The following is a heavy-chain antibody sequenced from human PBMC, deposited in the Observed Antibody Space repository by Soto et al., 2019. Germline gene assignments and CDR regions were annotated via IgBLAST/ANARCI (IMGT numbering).Heavy chain of an antibody. CDR1: GGSISSGGYY. J-gene: IGHJ4*02. D-gene: IGHD3-10*01. CDR2: IYYSGST. V-gene: IGHV4-31*03. CDR3: ARSSIYYYGSGSYWPDY. Sequence: QVQLQESGPGLVKPSQTLSLTCTVSGGSISSGGYYWSWIRQHPGKGLEWIGYIYYSGSTYYNPSLKSRVTISVDTSKNQFSPKLSSVTAADTAVYYCARSSIYYYGSGSYWPDYWGQGTLVTVTS.